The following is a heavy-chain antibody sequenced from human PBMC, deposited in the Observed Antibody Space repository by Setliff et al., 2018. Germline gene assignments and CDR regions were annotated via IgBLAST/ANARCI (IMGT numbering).Heavy chain of an antibody. CDR1: DGSFSDYY. J-gene: IGHJ3*02. D-gene: IGHD3-10*01. Sequence: LSLTCAVYDGSFSDYYWSWIRQPPGKGLEWIVEINHYGSTKYKSSLKSRVTISVDTSKNQFSLKLNSVTAADTAVYYCARRWNFGPYGSGIHDGFDMWGQGTMVTVSS. CDR3: ARRWNFGPYGSGIHDGFDM. V-gene: IGHV4-34*01. CDR2: INHYGST.